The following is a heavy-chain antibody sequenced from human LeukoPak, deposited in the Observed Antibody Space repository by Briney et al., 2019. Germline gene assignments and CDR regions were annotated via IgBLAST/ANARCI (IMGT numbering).Heavy chain of an antibody. CDR2: INHSGST. D-gene: IGHD3-3*01. CDR3: ARGGNDYDLTYYYGMDV. J-gene: IGHJ6*02. Sequence: SETLSLTCAVYGGSFSGYYWSWIRQPPGKGLEWIGEINHSGSTNYNPSLKSRVTISVDTSKNQFSLKLSSVTAADTAVYYCARGGNDYDLTYYYGMDVWGQGTTVTVSS. V-gene: IGHV4-34*01. CDR1: GGSFSGYY.